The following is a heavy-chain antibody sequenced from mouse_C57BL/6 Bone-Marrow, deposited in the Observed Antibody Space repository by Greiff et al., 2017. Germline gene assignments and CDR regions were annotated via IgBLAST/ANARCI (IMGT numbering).Heavy chain of an antibody. CDR2: IRSKSNNYAT. CDR1: GFSFNTYA. CDR3: VRQGYDHWYFDV. V-gene: IGHV10-1*01. Sequence: EVKLVESGGGLVQPKGSLKLSCAASGFSFNTYAMNWVRQAPGKGLEWVARIRSKSNNYATYYADSVKDRFTISRDDSESMLYLQINNLKTEDTAMYYCVRQGYDHWYFDVWGTGTTVTVSS. J-gene: IGHJ1*03. D-gene: IGHD2-3*01.